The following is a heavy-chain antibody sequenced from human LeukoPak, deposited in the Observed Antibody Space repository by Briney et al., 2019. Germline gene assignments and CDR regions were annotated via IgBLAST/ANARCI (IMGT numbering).Heavy chain of an antibody. CDR2: ISYDGSNK. V-gene: IGHV3-30-3*01. Sequence: PGGSLRLSCAASGFTFSSYAMHWVRQAPGKGLEWVAVISYDGSNKYYADSVKGRFTISRDNSKNTLYLQMNSLRAGDTAVYYCARASLLRFLEGNWFDPWGQGTLVTVSS. CDR3: ARASLLRFLEGNWFDP. D-gene: IGHD3-3*01. CDR1: GFTFSSYA. J-gene: IGHJ5*02.